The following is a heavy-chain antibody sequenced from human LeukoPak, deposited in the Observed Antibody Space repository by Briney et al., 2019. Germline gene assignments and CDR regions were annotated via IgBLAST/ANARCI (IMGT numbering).Heavy chain of an antibody. CDR3: AKDLFRYFDY. CDR1: GFTFSSYA. Sequence: AGGSLRLSCAASGFTFSSYAMSWVRQAPGKGLEWVSAISGSGGRTYYADSVQGRFTISRDNSKNTLYLQMNSLRAEDTAVYYCAKDLFRYFDYWGQGTLVTVSS. CDR2: ISGSGGRT. V-gene: IGHV3-23*01. J-gene: IGHJ4*02.